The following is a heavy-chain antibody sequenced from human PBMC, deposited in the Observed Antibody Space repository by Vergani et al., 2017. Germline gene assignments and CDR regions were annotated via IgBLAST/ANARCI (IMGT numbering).Heavy chain of an antibody. D-gene: IGHD6-6*01. V-gene: IGHV3-33*01. CDR1: GFTFSSHG. J-gene: IGHJ4*02. CDR3: ARDRRSSPTYYFDY. Sequence: QVQLVESGGGVVQPGRSLRLSCAASGFTFSSHGMHWVRQAPGKGLEWVAVIWYDGSNKYYADSVKGRFTISRDNSKNTLYLQMNSLRAEDTAVYYCARDRRSSPTYYFDYWGQGTLVTVSS. CDR2: IWYDGSNK.